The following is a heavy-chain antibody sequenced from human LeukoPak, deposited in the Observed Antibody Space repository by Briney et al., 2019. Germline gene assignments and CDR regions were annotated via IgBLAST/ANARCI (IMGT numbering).Heavy chain of an antibody. CDR3: ARHFPHMDPTGWKQGWFDP. V-gene: IGHV4-34*01. CDR1: GGSFSGYY. CDR2: INHSGST. D-gene: IGHD1-1*01. Sequence: SETLSLTCAVYGGSFSGYYWSWIRQPPGKGLEWIGEINHSGSTNYNPSLKSRVTISVDTSKNQFSLELSSVTAADTAVYYCARHFPHMDPTGWKQGWFDPWGQGILVTVSS. J-gene: IGHJ5*02.